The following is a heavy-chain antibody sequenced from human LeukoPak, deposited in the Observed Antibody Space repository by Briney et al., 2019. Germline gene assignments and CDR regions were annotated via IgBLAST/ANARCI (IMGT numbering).Heavy chain of an antibody. CDR3: VRLGGNYEY. CDR2: IIPDGSST. Sequence: RGSLRLSCAASGLPFSSYWMHWVRQAPGEGLVWVSVIIPDGSSTTYADSVRGGFTISRDNAKNTLYLQMNSLRAEDTAIYYCVRLGGNYEYWGQGTLVTVSS. D-gene: IGHD1-26*01. CDR1: GLPFSSYW. J-gene: IGHJ4*02. V-gene: IGHV3-74*01.